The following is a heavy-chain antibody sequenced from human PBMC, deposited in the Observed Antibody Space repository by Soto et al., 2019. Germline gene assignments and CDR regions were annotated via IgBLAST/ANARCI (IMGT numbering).Heavy chain of an antibody. V-gene: IGHV3-48*02. CDR3: ARDALLLWFGERGYYYGMDV. J-gene: IGHJ6*02. D-gene: IGHD3-10*01. CDR2: ISSSSSTI. CDR1: GFTFSSYS. Sequence: GGSLRLSCAASGFTFSSYSMNWVRQAPGKGLEWVSYISSSSSTIYYADSVKGRFTISRDNAKNSLYLQMNSLRDEDTAVYYCARDALLLWFGERGYYYGMDVWGQGTTVTVSS.